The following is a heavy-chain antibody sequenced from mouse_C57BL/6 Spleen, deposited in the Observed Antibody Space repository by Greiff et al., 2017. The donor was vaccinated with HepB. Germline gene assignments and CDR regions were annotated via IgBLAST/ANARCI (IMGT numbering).Heavy chain of an antibody. CDR2: IYPGSGST. CDR1: GYTFTSYW. Sequence: VQLQQPGAELVKPGASVKMSCKASGYTFTSYWITWVKQRPGQGLEWIGDIYPGSGSTNYNEKFKSKATLTVDTSSSTAYMQLSSLTSEDSAVYYCASPLYYGSSWGYFDGWGTGTTVTVSS. J-gene: IGHJ1*03. CDR3: ASPLYYGSSWGYFDG. D-gene: IGHD1-1*01. V-gene: IGHV1-55*01.